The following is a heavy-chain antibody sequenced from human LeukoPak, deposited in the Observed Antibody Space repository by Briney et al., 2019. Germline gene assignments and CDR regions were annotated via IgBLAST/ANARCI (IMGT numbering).Heavy chain of an antibody. Sequence: SGTLSLTCTVSGGSISSYYWSRIRQPPGKGLEWIGYIYYSGSTSGSTNYNPSLKSRVTISVDTSKPQFSLKLSSVPAADTAVYYCAGLVAMGDNGYCFDYWGQGTLVTVSS. CDR2: IYYSGSTSGST. CDR1: GGSISSYY. J-gene: IGHJ4*02. V-gene: IGHV4-59*01. D-gene: IGHD2-2*03. CDR3: AGLVAMGDNGYCFDY.